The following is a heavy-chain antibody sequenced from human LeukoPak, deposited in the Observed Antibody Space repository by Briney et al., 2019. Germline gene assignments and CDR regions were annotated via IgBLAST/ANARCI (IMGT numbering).Heavy chain of an antibody. J-gene: IGHJ4*02. D-gene: IGHD2-2*01. CDR3: ARDSSYCSSTSCPPVDY. Sequence: GGSLRLSCAASGFTVSSNYMSWVRQAPGKGLEWVSVIYSGGSTYYADSVKDRFTISRDNSKNTLYLQMNSLRAEDTAVYYCARDSSYCSSTSCPPVDYWGQGTLVTVSS. CDR1: GFTVSSNY. V-gene: IGHV3-53*01. CDR2: IYSGGST.